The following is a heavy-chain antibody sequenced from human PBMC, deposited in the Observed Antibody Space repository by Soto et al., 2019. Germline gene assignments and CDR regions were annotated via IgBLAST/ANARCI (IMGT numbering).Heavy chain of an antibody. CDR3: ARGPYSSGSYVLDS. CDR2: LYSSGNT. CDR1: GASINSYG. D-gene: IGHD6-19*01. Sequence: SETLSLTCTVSGASINSYGWSWIRQPAGKGLEWIGRLYSSGNTDYNPSFKSRLTMSADVSQNHFSLKLFSVTAADTAVYFCARGPYSSGSYVLDSWGQGILVTVS. J-gene: IGHJ4*02. V-gene: IGHV4-4*07.